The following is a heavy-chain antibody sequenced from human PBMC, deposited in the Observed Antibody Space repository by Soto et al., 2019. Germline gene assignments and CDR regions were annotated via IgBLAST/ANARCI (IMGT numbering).Heavy chain of an antibody. CDR1: GGSISSGDYY. CDR2: IYYSGST. Sequence: SETLSLTCTVSGGSISSGDYYWSWIRQPPGKGLEWIGYIYYSGSTYYNPSLKSRVTISVDTSKNQFSLKLSSVTAADTAVYYCARGSPGGYYYLGRAFGIWGQGTMVTVSS. D-gene: IGHD3-22*01. J-gene: IGHJ3*02. V-gene: IGHV4-30-4*01. CDR3: ARGSPGGYYYLGRAFGI.